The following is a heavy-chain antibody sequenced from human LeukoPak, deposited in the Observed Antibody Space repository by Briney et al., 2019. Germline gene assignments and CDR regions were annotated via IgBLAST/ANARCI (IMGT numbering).Heavy chain of an antibody. V-gene: IGHV3-48*01. CDR2: ISSSSSTI. CDR3: ARDRLVVPAAIGGNWFDP. CDR1: GFTFSSYS. D-gene: IGHD2-2*01. J-gene: IGHJ5*02. Sequence: GRSLRLSCAASGFTFSSYSMNWVRQAPGKGLEWVSYISSSSSTIYYADSVKGRFTISRDNAKNSLYLQMNSLRAEDTAVYYCARDRLVVPAAIGGNWFDPWGQGTLVTVSS.